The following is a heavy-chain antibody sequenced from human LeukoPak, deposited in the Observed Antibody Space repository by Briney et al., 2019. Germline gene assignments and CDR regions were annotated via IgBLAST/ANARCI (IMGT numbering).Heavy chain of an antibody. Sequence: GGSLRLSYAASGFTFSNAWMSWVRQAPGKGLEWVGRIKSKTHGGTTDYAAPVKGRFTISRDDSKNTLYVQMNSLKSEDTAVYYCTAFESGGFYWGQGTLVTVSS. D-gene: IGHD2-15*01. J-gene: IGHJ4*02. CDR3: TAFESGGFY. CDR2: IKSKTHGGTT. V-gene: IGHV3-15*01. CDR1: GFTFSNAW.